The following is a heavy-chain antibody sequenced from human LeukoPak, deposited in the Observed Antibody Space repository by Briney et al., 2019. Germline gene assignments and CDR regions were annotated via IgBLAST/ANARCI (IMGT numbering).Heavy chain of an antibody. CDR2: VSAGDGNT. V-gene: IGHV1-3*01. CDR1: GYPFTSYA. D-gene: IGHD6-19*01. Sequence: GASVKVSCKASGYPFTSYAIHWVRRAPGQGLEWMGCVSAGDGNTKSSQNFQGRVTITRDTSANTAYMELSSLRSEDTAVYYCARAPSSGWYYDSWGQGTLVTVSS. CDR3: ARAPSSGWYYDS. J-gene: IGHJ4*02.